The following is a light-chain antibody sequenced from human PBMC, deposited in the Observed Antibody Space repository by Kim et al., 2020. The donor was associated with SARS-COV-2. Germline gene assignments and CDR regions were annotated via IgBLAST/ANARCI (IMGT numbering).Light chain of an antibody. CDR2: GKN. V-gene: IGLV3-19*01. J-gene: IGLJ3*02. Sequence: ALGRTARIKCTGASRGSYYASWYQQKPGQAPVLVIYGKNNRPSGIPDRFSGSSSGNTASLTITGAQAEDEADYYCNSRDRSGNHWVFGGGTQLTVL. CDR3: NSRDRSGNHWV. CDR1: SRGSYY.